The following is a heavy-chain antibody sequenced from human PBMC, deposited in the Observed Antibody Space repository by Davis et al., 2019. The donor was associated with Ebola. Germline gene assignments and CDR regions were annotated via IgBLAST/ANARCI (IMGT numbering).Heavy chain of an antibody. CDR2: INTDTGNP. J-gene: IGHJ4*02. V-gene: IGHV7-4-1*02. D-gene: IGHD6-13*01. CDR1: GYTFTSYG. Sequence: ASVKVSCKASGYTFTSYGMSWVRQAPGQGLEWMGWINTDTGNPTYAQAFMGRFVFSLDTSVTTAYLQISSLKADDTAVYYCARLIAAAGGGDDYWGQGTLVTVSS. CDR3: ARLIAAAGGGDDY.